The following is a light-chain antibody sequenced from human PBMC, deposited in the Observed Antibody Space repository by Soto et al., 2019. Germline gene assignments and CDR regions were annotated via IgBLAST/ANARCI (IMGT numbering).Light chain of an antibody. V-gene: IGKV1-5*03. CDR2: KAS. CDR3: QQYISFVT. J-gene: IGKJ1*01. CDR1: QSIVTW. Sequence: DIQVTQSTSSLSASVGYRATITCRASQSIVTWLAWYQQKPGKDPNLLIYKASTLKSEVPSRFSGSGSGTEFTLTISSLQPDDFATYYCQQYISFVTFGQGTKVDIK.